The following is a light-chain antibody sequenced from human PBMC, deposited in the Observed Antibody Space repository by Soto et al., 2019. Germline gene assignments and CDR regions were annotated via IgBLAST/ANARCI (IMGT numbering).Light chain of an antibody. Sequence: EIVLTQSPGTLSLSPGERATLSCRASQSVSSSYLAWYQQKPGQAPRLLIYGASSRATGIPDRFSGSGSGTDFTLTISRLEPEDFAVYYCQQYGSSPWTFSQGTKVDSK. CDR2: GAS. J-gene: IGKJ1*01. CDR3: QQYGSSPWT. V-gene: IGKV3-20*01. CDR1: QSVSSSY.